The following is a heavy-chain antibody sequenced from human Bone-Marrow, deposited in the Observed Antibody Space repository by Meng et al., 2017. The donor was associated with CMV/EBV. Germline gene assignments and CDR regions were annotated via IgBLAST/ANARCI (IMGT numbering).Heavy chain of an antibody. V-gene: IGHV4-34*01. CDR2: INHSGST. Sequence: SETLSLTCAVYGGSFSGYYWSWIRQPPGKGLEWIGEINHSGSTNYNPSLKSRVTISVDTSKNQFSLKLSSVTAADTAVYYCARGRVVIRSAYYYYYSMDVWGQGTTVTVSS. CDR3: ARGRVVIRSAYYYYYSMDV. D-gene: IGHD3-22*01. CDR1: GGSFSGYY. J-gene: IGHJ6*02.